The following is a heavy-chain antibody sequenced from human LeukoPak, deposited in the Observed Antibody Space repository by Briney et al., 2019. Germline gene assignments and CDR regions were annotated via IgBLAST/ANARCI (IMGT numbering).Heavy chain of an antibody. J-gene: IGHJ3*02. D-gene: IGHD2-21*01. V-gene: IGHV3-9*01. Sequence: GGSLRLSCAASGFTFDDYAMHWVRQAPGKGLEWVSGISWNSGSIGYADSVKGRFTISRDNAKNSLYLQMNSLRAEDTALYYCAKHGIGAFDIWGQGTMVTVSS. CDR1: GFTFDDYA. CDR2: ISWNSGSI. CDR3: AKHGIGAFDI.